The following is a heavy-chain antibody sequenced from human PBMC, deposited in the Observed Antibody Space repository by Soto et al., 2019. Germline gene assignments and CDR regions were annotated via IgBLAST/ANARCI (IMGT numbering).Heavy chain of an antibody. D-gene: IGHD3-3*01. CDR2: INHSGST. J-gene: IGHJ4*02. V-gene: IGHV4-34*01. CDR1: GGSFSGCY. Sequence: PSETLSLTCAVYGGSFSGCYWSWIRQPPGKGLEWIGEINHSGSTNYNPSLKSRVTISVDTSKNQFSLKLSSVTAADTAVYYCARGRFFGVVIQTTDNDYWGQGTLVTVAS. CDR3: ARGRFFGVVIQTTDNDY.